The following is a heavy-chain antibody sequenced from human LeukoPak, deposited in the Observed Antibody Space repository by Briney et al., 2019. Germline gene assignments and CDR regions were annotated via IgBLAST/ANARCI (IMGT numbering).Heavy chain of an antibody. D-gene: IGHD3-16*01. Sequence: PGGSLRLSCAASGSTLSDYYMTWVRQAPGKGLECLSYISSSGGTTFYIDSVKGRFTISRDNTKSSLYLQMNGLSAEDTAVYYCARWGSPTVDAFDVWGQGTVVTVSS. J-gene: IGHJ3*01. CDR2: ISSSGGTT. CDR1: GSTLSDYY. CDR3: ARWGSPTVDAFDV. V-gene: IGHV3-11*01.